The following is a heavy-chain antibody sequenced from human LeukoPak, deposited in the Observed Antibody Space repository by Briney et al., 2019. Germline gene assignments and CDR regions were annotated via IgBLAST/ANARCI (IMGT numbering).Heavy chain of an antibody. CDR2: IPFDGSNK. D-gene: IGHD3/OR15-3a*01. CDR3: ARDSGFSGTQRGEY. V-gene: IGHV3-30*02. J-gene: IGHJ4*02. CDR1: GFTFTSYA. Sequence: PGGSLRLSCSASGFTFTSYAMSWVRQAPGKGLEWVAFIPFDGSNKYYADSVKGRFTISRDNFKYTLYLQMNSLRTEDTAVYYCARDSGFSGTQRGEYWGQGTLVTVSS.